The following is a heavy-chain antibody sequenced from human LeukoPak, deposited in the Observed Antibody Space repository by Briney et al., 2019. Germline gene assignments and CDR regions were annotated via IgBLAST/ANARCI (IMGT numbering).Heavy chain of an antibody. V-gene: IGHV3-23*01. CDR1: GFTFSSYA. D-gene: IGHD3-10*01. J-gene: IGHJ5*02. CDR3: AKDPGFNNPGRWFDP. CDR2: ISGSGGST. Sequence: PGGSLRLSCAASGFTFSSYAMSWVRQAPGKGLEWVSAISGSGGSTYYADSVKGRFTISRDNSKNTLYLQMSSLRAEDTAVYYCAKDPGFNNPGRWFDPWGQGTLVTVSS.